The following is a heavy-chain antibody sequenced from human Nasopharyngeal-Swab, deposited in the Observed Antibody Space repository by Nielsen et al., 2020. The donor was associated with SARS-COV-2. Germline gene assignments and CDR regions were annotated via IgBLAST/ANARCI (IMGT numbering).Heavy chain of an antibody. CDR1: GYNFNRND. V-gene: IGHV1-8*01. J-gene: IGHJ5*02. CDR2: MNPKCGEV. Sequence: ASVKVSCKCSGYNFNRNDINWVRQAPGQGLEWMGWMNPKCGEVGYEQKFQGRVTMTRNTATATAYMELSGLRHEDTAVYYCARGAFGLDHSWFDPWGHGTLVTVSS. D-gene: IGHD3/OR15-3a*01. CDR3: ARGAFGLDHSWFDP.